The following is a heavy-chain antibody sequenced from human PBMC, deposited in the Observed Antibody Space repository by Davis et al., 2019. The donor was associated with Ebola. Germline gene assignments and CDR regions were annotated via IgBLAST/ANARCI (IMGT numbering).Heavy chain of an antibody. Sequence: GESLKISCAASGFTFSSYAMSWVRQAPGKGLEWVSAISGSGGSTYYADSVKGRFTISRDNSKNTLYLQMNSLRAEDTAVYYCAKRVGTYSSSWYYFDYWGQGTLVTVSS. V-gene: IGHV3-23*01. CDR2: ISGSGGST. D-gene: IGHD6-13*01. J-gene: IGHJ4*02. CDR3: AKRVGTYSSSWYYFDY. CDR1: GFTFSSYA.